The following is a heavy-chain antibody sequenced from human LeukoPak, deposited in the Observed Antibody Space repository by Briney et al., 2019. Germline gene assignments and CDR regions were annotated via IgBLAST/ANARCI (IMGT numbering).Heavy chain of an antibody. J-gene: IGHJ4*02. Sequence: SETLSLTCAVYGGSFSGYYWSWIRQPPGKGLEWIGRIYSSGSTNYNPSLKSRVTMSVDTSKNQFSLKLSSVTAADTAVYYCARDEYYYDSSGPLSEWGQGTLVTVSS. D-gene: IGHD3-22*01. CDR3: ARDEYYYDSSGPLSE. V-gene: IGHV4-59*10. CDR1: GGSFSGYY. CDR2: IYSSGST.